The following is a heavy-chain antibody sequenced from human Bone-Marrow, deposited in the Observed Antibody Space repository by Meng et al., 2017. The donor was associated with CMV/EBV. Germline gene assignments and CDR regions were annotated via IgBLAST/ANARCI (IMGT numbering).Heavy chain of an antibody. CDR3: ARGGAIVVVPAAIDY. CDR1: GYTFTGYY. J-gene: IGHJ4*02. CDR2: INPNSGGT. D-gene: IGHD2-2*01. V-gene: IGHV1-2*02. Sequence: ASVKVSCKASGYTFTGYYMHWVRQAPGQGLEWMGWINPNSGGTNYAQKFQGRVTMTRDTSISTAYMELSRLRSDDTAVYYCARGGAIVVVPAAIDYWGQGTLVTFSS.